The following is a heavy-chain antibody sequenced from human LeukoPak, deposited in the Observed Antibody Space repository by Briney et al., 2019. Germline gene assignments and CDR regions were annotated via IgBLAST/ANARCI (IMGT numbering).Heavy chain of an antibody. Sequence: SETLSLTCAVYGGSFSGYYWSWIRQPPGKGLEWIGEINHSGSTNYNPSLKSRVTISVDTSKNQFSLKLSSVTAVDTAVYYCARGGCSSTSCYSLSYYFDYWGQGTLVTVSS. CDR3: ARGGCSSTSCYSLSYYFDY. D-gene: IGHD2-2*02. V-gene: IGHV4-34*01. CDR2: INHSGST. J-gene: IGHJ4*02. CDR1: GGSFSGYY.